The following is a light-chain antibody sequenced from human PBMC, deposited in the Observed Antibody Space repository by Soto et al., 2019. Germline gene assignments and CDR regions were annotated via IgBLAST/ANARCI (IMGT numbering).Light chain of an antibody. CDR1: QGISSY. Sequence: LTMAPSSLRTSNSCRLTITCLGSQGISSYLAWYQQKPGKAPKLLIYAASTLQSWVPSRFSGSGSGTDFTLTISSLQPQDFAPYLCQQGYSRPPTFGGGTKVDI. CDR2: AAS. V-gene: IGKV1-9*01. CDR3: QQGYSRPPT. J-gene: IGKJ4*02.